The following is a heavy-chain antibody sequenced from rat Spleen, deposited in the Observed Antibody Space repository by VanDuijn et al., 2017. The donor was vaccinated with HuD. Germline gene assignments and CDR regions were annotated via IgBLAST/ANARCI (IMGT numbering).Heavy chain of an antibody. CDR2: IIYDGTST. CDR3: ARHNSGYGIFDY. J-gene: IGHJ2*01. CDR1: GFTFSDYY. V-gene: IGHV5-7*01. D-gene: IGHD4-3*01. Sequence: EVQLVESDGGLVQPGRSLKLSCAASGFTFSDYYMAWVRQAPKKGLEWVATIIYDGTSTYYRDSVKGRFTISRDNAKSTLCLHMDSLRSEDTATYYCARHNSGYGIFDYWGQGVMVTVSS.